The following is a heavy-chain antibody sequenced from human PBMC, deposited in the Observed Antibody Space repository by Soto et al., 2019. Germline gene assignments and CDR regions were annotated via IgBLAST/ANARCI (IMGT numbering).Heavy chain of an antibody. Sequence: PVGSVRLSCAASGFTFSSYSMNWVRQAPRKGLELASSIGSSSSYIYCAYSVKGRFTVSRDNAKNSLYLQMNSLIAQDASVYYCARGLPLRSHYYSMDVWGKGTTVTVS. CDR2: IGSSSSYI. CDR3: ARGLPLRSHYYSMDV. J-gene: IGHJ6*03. CDR1: GFTFSSYS. V-gene: IGHV3-21*01.